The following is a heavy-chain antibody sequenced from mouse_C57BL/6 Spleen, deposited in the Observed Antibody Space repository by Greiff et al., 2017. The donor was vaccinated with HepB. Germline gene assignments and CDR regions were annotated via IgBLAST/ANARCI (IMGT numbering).Heavy chain of an antibody. D-gene: IGHD1-1*01. V-gene: IGHV14-2*01. J-gene: IGHJ1*03. Sequence: EVQLQQSGAELVKPGASVKLSCTASGFNIKDYYMHWVKQRTEQGLEWIGRIDPEDGETNYATKFQGKATITADTSSNTAYLQLSSLTSEDTAVYYCALVATRVYWYFDVWGTGTTVNVSS. CDR3: ALVATRVYWYFDV. CDR1: GFNIKDYY. CDR2: IDPEDGET.